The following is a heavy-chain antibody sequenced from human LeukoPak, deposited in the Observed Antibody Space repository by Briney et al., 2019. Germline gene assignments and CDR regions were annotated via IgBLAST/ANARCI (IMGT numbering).Heavy chain of an antibody. CDR2: IYYSGST. CDR1: GGSISSGDYY. J-gene: IGHJ6*04. CDR3: ARDLSNWNRLDV. D-gene: IGHD1/OR15-1a*01. Sequence: PSETLSLTCTVSGGSISSGDYYWSWIRQPPGKGLEWIGYIYYSGSTYYNPSLKSRVTISVDTSKNQFSLKLSSVTAADTAVYDCARDLSNWNRLDVWGKGTTVTVSS. V-gene: IGHV4-30-4*08.